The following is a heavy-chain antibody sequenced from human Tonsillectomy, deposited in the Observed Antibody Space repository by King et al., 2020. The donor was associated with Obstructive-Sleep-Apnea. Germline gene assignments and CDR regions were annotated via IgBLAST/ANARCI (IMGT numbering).Heavy chain of an antibody. V-gene: IGHV1-18*01. CDR1: GYTFTSYG. J-gene: IGHJ4*02. D-gene: IGHD3-10*01. CDR3: ARTVITMIRGAIPEGFYFDY. CDR2: ISAYSGNT. Sequence: QLVQSGAEVKRPGASVKVSCEASGYTFTSYGITWFRQAPGQGLEWMGWISAYSGNTNYAQKFQDRVTMTTDTSTSTAYMEVRSLRSDDTAVFYCARTVITMIRGAIPEGFYFDYWGQGTLVTVS.